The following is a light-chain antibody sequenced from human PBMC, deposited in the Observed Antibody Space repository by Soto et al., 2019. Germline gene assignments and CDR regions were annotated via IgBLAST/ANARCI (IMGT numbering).Light chain of an antibody. CDR2: GNS. CDR3: QSYASSLSGLV. J-gene: IGLJ2*01. Sequence: QSALTQPPSVSGAPGQRVTISCTGSSSNIGAGYDVHWYQQLPGTAPKLLIYGNSNRPSGVPDRFSGSKSGTSASLAITGLQAEDEADYYCQSYASSLSGLVFGGGTQLTVL. CDR1: SSNIGAGYD. V-gene: IGLV1-40*01.